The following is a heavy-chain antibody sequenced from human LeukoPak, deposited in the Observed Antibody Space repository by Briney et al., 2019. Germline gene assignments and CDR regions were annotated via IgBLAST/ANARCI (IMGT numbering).Heavy chain of an antibody. CDR3: ARVAEAAAFDS. V-gene: IGHV3-48*04. CDR2: ISSSSSTI. CDR1: GFTFSSYS. D-gene: IGHD6-13*01. J-gene: IGHJ4*02. Sequence: PGGSLRLSCAASGFTFSSYSMNWVRQAPGKGLEWLSYISSSSSTIYYADSMRGRFTISRDNAKNSLYLQMNSLKPEDTAVYYCARVAEAAAFDSWGQGTLVTVSS.